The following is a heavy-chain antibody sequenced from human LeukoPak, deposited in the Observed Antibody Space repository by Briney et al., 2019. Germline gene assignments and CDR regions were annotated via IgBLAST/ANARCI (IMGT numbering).Heavy chain of an antibody. J-gene: IGHJ4*02. Sequence: GGSLRLSCAASGFTFDDYAMHSVRQAPGKGLEWVSLISGDGGSTYYADSVKGRFTISRDNSKNSLYLQMNSLRTEDTALYYCAKGIAAAGYFDYWGQGTLVTVSS. D-gene: IGHD6-13*01. CDR2: ISGDGGST. CDR1: GFTFDDYA. CDR3: AKGIAAAGYFDY. V-gene: IGHV3-43*02.